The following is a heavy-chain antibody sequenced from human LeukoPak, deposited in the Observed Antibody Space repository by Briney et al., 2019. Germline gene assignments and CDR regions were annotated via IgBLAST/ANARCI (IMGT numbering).Heavy chain of an antibody. Sequence: GGSLRLSCVASGFTFSSYAMHWVRQAPGQGLEWVAAISHDGSSENNAASVKGRFTISRDNSKSTLYLQMNSLRAEDTAVYYCARDPHTAMVPYYFDYWGQGTLVTVSS. V-gene: IGHV3-30-3*01. D-gene: IGHD5-18*01. J-gene: IGHJ4*02. CDR1: GFTFSSYA. CDR2: ISHDGSSE. CDR3: ARDPHTAMVPYYFDY.